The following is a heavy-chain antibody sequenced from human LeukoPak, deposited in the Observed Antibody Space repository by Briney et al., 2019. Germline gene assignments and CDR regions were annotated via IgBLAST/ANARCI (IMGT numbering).Heavy chain of an antibody. CDR3: ARDIVVVPAAIPDFFEINWFDP. J-gene: IGHJ5*02. D-gene: IGHD2-2*02. CDR1: GYTFTSYG. Sequence: GASVKVSCKASGYTFTSYGISWVRQAPGQGLEWMGWISAYNGNTNYAQKLQGRVTMTTDISTSTAYMELRSLRSDDTAVYYCARDIVVVPAAIPDFFEINWFDPWGQGTLVTVSS. V-gene: IGHV1-18*01. CDR2: ISAYNGNT.